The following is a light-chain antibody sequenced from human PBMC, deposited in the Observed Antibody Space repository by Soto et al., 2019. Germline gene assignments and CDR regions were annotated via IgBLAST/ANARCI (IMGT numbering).Light chain of an antibody. CDR2: EVS. CDR3: CSHTSSSTYV. V-gene: IGLV2-23*02. J-gene: IGLJ1*01. CDR1: SSDVGSYNL. Sequence: QSVLTQPASVSGSPGQSITISCTGTSSDVGSYNLVSWYQQHPGEAPKLMIFEVSTRPSGVSNRFSGSKSGNTASLTISGLQAEDEADYYCCSHTSSSTYVFGTGTKVTVL.